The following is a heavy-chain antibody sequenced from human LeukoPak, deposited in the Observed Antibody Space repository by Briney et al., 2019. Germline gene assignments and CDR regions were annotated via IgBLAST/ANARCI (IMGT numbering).Heavy chain of an antibody. Sequence: ASVKDSCKASGYTFTSYGISWVRQAPGQGLEWMGWISAYNGNTNYAQKLQGRVTMTTDTSTSTAYMELRSLRSDDTAVYYCEREHYCSSTSCYFNWFDPWGQGTLVTVSS. D-gene: IGHD2-2*01. J-gene: IGHJ5*02. V-gene: IGHV1-18*01. CDR1: GYTFTSYG. CDR2: ISAYNGNT. CDR3: EREHYCSSTSCYFNWFDP.